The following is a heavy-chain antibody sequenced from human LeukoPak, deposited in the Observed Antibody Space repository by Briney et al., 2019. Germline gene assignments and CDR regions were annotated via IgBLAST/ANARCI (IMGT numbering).Heavy chain of an antibody. CDR3: ARLTMVRGALNYFDY. V-gene: IGHV4-39*01. CDR1: GGSISSSIYY. Sequence: PSETLSLTCTVSGGSISSSIYYWGWIRQPPGRGLEWLGSIYYSGSTYYNPSLKSRVTISVDTSKNQFSLKLSSVTAADTAVHYCARLTMVRGALNYFDYWGQGTLVTVSS. D-gene: IGHD3-10*01. J-gene: IGHJ4*02. CDR2: IYYSGST.